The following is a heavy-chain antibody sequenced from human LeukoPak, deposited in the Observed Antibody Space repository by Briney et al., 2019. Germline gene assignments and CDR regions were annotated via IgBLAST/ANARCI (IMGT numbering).Heavy chain of an antibody. CDR3: ARFGYTAGLDY. CDR2: IYTSGST. Sequence: SETLSLTCTVSGGSISRYYWSWIRQPAGKGLEWLGRIYTSGSTNYNPSLKSRVTMSVDTSKNQFSLKLSSVTPADTAVYYCARFGYTAGLDYWGQGTLVTVSS. V-gene: IGHV4-4*07. D-gene: IGHD1-1*01. J-gene: IGHJ4*02. CDR1: GGSISRYY.